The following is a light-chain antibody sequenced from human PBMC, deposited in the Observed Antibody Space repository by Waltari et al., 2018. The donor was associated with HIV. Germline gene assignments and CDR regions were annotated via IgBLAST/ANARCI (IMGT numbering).Light chain of an antibody. V-gene: IGLV2-14*03. CDR3: ASFTADNTVL. Sequence: AVTQPASVSGLPGQSTTISCTGGDSDFGLYNFVSWYQQHSGKPPKLILYDVDSRSSGGSDRVSGANPGNTASLTISELRAEDEAHYYCASFTADNTVLFGGGTEVTVL. J-gene: IGLJ3*02. CDR2: DVD. CDR1: DSDFGLYNF.